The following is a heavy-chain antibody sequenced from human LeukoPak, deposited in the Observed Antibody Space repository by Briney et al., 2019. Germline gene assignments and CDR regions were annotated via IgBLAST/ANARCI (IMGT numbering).Heavy chain of an antibody. V-gene: IGHV2-5*01. Sequence: SGATLVNPTQTLMLTCTFSGFSLSTSGVGVGGIRQPPGKALEWLALIYCNDDKLYRPSLKSRLIITKDTSKTQVVLTMPNMDPVNTATYYCAHMAMYYYDSSGYYWGSTAHVSNWFDPWGQGTLVTVSS. D-gene: IGHD3-22*01. CDR3: AHMAMYYYDSSGYYWGSTAHVSNWFDP. J-gene: IGHJ5*02. CDR2: IYCNDDK. CDR1: GFSLSTSGVG.